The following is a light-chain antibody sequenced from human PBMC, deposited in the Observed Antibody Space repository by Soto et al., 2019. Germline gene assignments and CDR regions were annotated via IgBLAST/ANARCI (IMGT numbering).Light chain of an antibody. CDR3: QQYKSYPWT. Sequence: DIQMTQSPSTLSASVGDRVTITCRASQSISSWLAWYQHKPGKAPKLLIYDASSLESGVPSRFSGSGSGTEFTLTISSLQPGDFATYYCQQYKSYPWTFGQGTKVEIK. J-gene: IGKJ1*01. CDR2: DAS. V-gene: IGKV1-5*01. CDR1: QSISSW.